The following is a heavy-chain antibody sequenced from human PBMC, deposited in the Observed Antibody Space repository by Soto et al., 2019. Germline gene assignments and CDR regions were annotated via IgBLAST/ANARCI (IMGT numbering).Heavy chain of an antibody. CDR1: GYTFTSYD. CDR2: MNPNSGNT. CDR3: ARDFYGSGSARGY. J-gene: IGHJ4*02. Sequence: QVQLVQSGAEVKNPGASVKVSCKASGYTFTSYDINWVRQATGQGLEWMGWMNPNSGNTGYAQKFQDRVTMTRNTSISTAYRELSSLRSDDTAVYYCARDFYGSGSARGYWGQGTLVTVSS. V-gene: IGHV1-8*01. D-gene: IGHD3-10*01.